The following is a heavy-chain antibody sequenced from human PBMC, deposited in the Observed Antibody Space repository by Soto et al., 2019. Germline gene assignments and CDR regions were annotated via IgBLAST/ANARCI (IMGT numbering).Heavy chain of an antibody. Sequence: QVQLVESGGGVVQPGRSLRLSCAASGFTFSSYGMHWVRQAPGKGLEWVAVIWYDGSNKYYADSVKGRFTISRDNSKNTLYLQMNSLRAEDTAVYYCARDVGDGYTPGDYWGQGTLVTVSS. D-gene: IGHD5-12*01. J-gene: IGHJ4*02. V-gene: IGHV3-33*01. CDR2: IWYDGSNK. CDR3: ARDVGDGYTPGDY. CDR1: GFTFSSYG.